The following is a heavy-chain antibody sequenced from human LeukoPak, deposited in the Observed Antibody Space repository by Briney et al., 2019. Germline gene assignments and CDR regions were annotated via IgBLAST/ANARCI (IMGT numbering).Heavy chain of an antibody. CDR3: ARDSSSWKGYFDY. J-gene: IGHJ4*02. V-gene: IGHV4-61*01. CDR1: GGSVSSGSYY. CDR2: IYYSGST. D-gene: IGHD6-13*01. Sequence: SETLSLTCTVSGGSVSSGSYYWSWIRQPPGKGLEWIGYIYYSGSTNYNPSLKSRVTISVDTSKNQFSLKLSSVTAADTAVYYCARDSSSWKGYFDYWGQGTLVTVSS.